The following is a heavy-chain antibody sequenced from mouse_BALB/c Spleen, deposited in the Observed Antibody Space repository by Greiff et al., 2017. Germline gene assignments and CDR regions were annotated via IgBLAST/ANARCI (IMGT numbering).Heavy chain of an antibody. CDR1: GYSFTGYY. V-gene: IGHV1S34*01. D-gene: IGHD2-14*01. CDR3: ARDGDRYFDY. CDR2: ISSYNGAT. J-gene: IGHJ2*01. Sequence: LVKTGASVTISCKASGYSFTGYYMHWVNQSHGKSLEGSGYISSYNGATSYNQKFKGKATFTVDTSSSTAYMQFNSLTSEDSAVYYCARDGDRYFDYWGQGTTLTVSS.